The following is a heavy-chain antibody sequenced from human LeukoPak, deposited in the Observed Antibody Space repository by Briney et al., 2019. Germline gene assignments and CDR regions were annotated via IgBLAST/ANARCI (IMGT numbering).Heavy chain of an antibody. J-gene: IGHJ3*02. D-gene: IGHD3-22*01. CDR1: GFSVSKTY. CDR2: IRSGGDT. Sequence: QAGGSLRLSCAASGFSVSKTYMNWVRQAPGKGPEWVSVIRSGGDTQYADSVKGRFTVSRDDFKNTLYLQMNSLRAEDTAVYHCAKEGVYDNSGYNDALDIWGQGTQVTVSS. V-gene: IGHV3-53*01. CDR3: AKEGVYDNSGYNDALDI.